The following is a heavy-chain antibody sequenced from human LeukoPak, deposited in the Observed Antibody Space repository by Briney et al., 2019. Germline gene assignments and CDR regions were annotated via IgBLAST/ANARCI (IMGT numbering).Heavy chain of an antibody. Sequence: ASVKVSCKASGYTFTSYDINWVRQATGQGLEWMGWMNPNSGNTGYAQKFQGRVTMTRNTSISTAYMELSSLRSEDTAVYYCARTPHYYDFWSGYHFDYWGQGTLVTVSS. CDR3: ARTPHYYDFWSGYHFDY. CDR1: GYTFTSYD. D-gene: IGHD3-3*01. J-gene: IGHJ4*02. V-gene: IGHV1-8*01. CDR2: MNPNSGNT.